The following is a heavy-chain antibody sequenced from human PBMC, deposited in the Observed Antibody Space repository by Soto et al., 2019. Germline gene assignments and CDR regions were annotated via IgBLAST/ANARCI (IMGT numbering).Heavy chain of an antibody. Sequence: PSETLSLTCTVSGGSITIGGYCWSWIRQPPGQGLEWIGYICHSGNTYYNPSLKSRVTTSLDRSKNQFSLNLSSVTAADTAVYYCAVRGRRPWLVRGNWFDPWGQGTLVTVSS. CDR1: GGSITIGGYC. CDR2: ICHSGNT. CDR3: AVRGRRPWLVRGNWFDP. V-gene: IGHV4-30-2*01. J-gene: IGHJ5*02. D-gene: IGHD6-19*01.